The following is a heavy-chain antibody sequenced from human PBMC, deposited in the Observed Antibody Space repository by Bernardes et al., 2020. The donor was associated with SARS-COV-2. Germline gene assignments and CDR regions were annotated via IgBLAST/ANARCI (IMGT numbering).Heavy chain of an antibody. CDR2: ISAYNGNT. J-gene: IGHJ3*02. CDR3: ARDWALVVVAPRVGRAFDI. V-gene: IGHV1-18*01. Sequence: ASVKVSCKASGYTFTSYGISWVRQAPGQGLEWMGWISAYNGNTNYAQKLQGRVTMTTDTSTSTAYMELRSLRSDDTAVYYCARDWALVVVAPRVGRAFDIWGQGTMVTVSS. D-gene: IGHD2-15*01. CDR1: GYTFTSYG.